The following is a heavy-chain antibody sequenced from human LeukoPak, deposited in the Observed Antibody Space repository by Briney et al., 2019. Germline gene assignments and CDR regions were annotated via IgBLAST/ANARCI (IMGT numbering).Heavy chain of an antibody. CDR3: AANLGYCSGGSCFSWFDP. V-gene: IGHV6-1*01. J-gene: IGHJ5*02. CDR1: GDSVSSHSAA. CDR2: TYYRSKWYN. D-gene: IGHD2-15*01. Sequence: SQTLSLTCAISGDSVSSHSAAWNWIRQSPSRGLEWLGRTYYRSKWYNDYAVAVKSRITINPDTSKNQFSLQLNSVTPEDTAVYFCAANLGYCSGGSCFSWFDPWGQGTLVTVSS.